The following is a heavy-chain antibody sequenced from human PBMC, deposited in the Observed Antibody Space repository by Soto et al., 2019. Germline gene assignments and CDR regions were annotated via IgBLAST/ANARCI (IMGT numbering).Heavy chain of an antibody. CDR1: GYTFTSYD. J-gene: IGHJ6*03. Sequence: QVQLVQSGAEVKKPGASVKVSCKASGYTFTSYDINWVRQATGQGLEWMGWMNPNSGNTGYAQKFQGRVTMTRNTSISTAYMDLSSLRSEDTAVYYCARVLRYFDWQSDYYYMDVWGKGTTVTVSS. CDR3: ARVLRYFDWQSDYYYMDV. CDR2: MNPNSGNT. V-gene: IGHV1-8*01. D-gene: IGHD3-9*01.